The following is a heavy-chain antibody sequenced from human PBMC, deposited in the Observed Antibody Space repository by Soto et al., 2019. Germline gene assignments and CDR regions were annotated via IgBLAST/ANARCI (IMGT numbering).Heavy chain of an antibody. CDR3: AKADRYDHYSGLDY. CDR1: GFTFSSYA. CDR2: ISGSDCST. Sequence: EVQLLESGGGLVQPGGSLRLSCAASGFTFSSYAMSWVRQAPGKGLEWVSGISGSDCSTSYADSVKGRFTISRDNSDNTLLLQMNSVRAEDTAVYYCAKADRYDHYSGLDYWGQGTLVTVSS. V-gene: IGHV3-23*01. J-gene: IGHJ4*02. D-gene: IGHD3-3*01.